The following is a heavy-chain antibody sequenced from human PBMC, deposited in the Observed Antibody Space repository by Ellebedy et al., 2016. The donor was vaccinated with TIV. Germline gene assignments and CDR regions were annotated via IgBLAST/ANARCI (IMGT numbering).Heavy chain of an antibody. Sequence: AASVTVSCKASGYTFTGYYIHWVRQAPGQGLEWMGWINPNSGDTNYVQKFQGRVTMTRDTSISTAYMEMSRLRSDDTAVYFCARGLGWLQKDSDYWGQGTLVTVSS. CDR3: ARGLGWLQKDSDY. CDR1: GYTFTGYY. J-gene: IGHJ4*02. V-gene: IGHV1-2*02. CDR2: INPNSGDT. D-gene: IGHD5-24*01.